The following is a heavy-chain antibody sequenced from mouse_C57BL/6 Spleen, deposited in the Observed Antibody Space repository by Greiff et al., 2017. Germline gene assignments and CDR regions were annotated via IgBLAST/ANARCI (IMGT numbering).Heavy chain of an antibody. CDR2: INPNNGGT. CDR3: ASRGYYFDY. J-gene: IGHJ2*01. V-gene: IGHV1-26*01. Sequence: VQLQQSGPELVKPGASVKISCKASGYTFTDYYMNWVKQSHGKSLEWIGDINPNNGGTSYNQKFKGKATLTVDKSSSTAYMGLRSLTSEDSAVYYCASRGYYFDYWGQGTTLTVSS. CDR1: GYTFTDYY.